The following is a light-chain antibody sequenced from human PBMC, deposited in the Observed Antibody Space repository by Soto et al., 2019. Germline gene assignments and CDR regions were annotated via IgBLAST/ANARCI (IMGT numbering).Light chain of an antibody. J-gene: IGKJ3*01. CDR2: GAS. V-gene: IGKV3-20*01. CDR3: QQYGSSPFT. Sequence: EIVLTQSPGTLSLSPGERPTLSCRASQSVSSSYLAWYQQKPGQAPRLLIYGASRRATGIPDRFSGSGSGTDFTLTISRLEPEDFAVYYCQQYGSSPFTFGPGTKVDIK. CDR1: QSVSSSY.